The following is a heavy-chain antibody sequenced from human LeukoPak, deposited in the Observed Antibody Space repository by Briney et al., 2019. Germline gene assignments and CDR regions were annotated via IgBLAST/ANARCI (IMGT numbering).Heavy chain of an antibody. D-gene: IGHD3-10*01. CDR3: AREELWFGESPLVDY. CDR2: ISSSGSTI. J-gene: IGHJ4*02. V-gene: IGHV3-48*04. CDR1: GFTFSSYW. Sequence: GGSLRLSCAASGFTFSSYWMSWVRQAPGKGLEWVSYISSSGSTIYYADSVKGRFTISRDNAKNSLYLQMNSLRAEDTAVYYCAREELWFGESPLVDYWGQGTLVTVSS.